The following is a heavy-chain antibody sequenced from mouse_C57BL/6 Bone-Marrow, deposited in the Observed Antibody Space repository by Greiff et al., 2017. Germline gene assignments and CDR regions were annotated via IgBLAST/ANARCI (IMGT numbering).Heavy chain of an antibody. D-gene: IGHD2-2*01. CDR3: SRGRYYGYEYWYFDV. CDR2: INYDGSST. J-gene: IGHJ1*03. Sequence: EVHLVESEGGLVQPGSSMKLSCTASGFTFSDYYMAWVRQVPDKGLEWVANINYDGSSTYYLDSLKSRFIISRDNAKNILYLQMSSLKSEDTATYYCSRGRYYGYEYWYFDVWGTGTTVTVSS. CDR1: GFTFSDYY. V-gene: IGHV5-16*01.